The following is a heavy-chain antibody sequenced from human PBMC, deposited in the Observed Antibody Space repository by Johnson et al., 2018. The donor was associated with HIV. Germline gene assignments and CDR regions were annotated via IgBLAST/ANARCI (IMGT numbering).Heavy chain of an antibody. CDR3: AKDSEVSGYQPDAFDI. CDR1: GFTFSSYA. Sequence: VQLVEYGGGVVQPGRSLRLSCAASGFTFSSYAMHWVRQAPGKGMEWVAVISFAGVKTYYADSVKGRFTISRDNSKNTLYLQMNSLRAEDTAVYYCAKDSEVSGYQPDAFDIWGQGTMVTVSS. CDR2: ISFAGVKT. J-gene: IGHJ3*02. D-gene: IGHD3-3*01. V-gene: IGHV3-30*04.